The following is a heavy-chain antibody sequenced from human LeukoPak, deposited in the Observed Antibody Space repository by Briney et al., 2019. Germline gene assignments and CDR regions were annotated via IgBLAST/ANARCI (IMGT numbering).Heavy chain of an antibody. D-gene: IGHD2/OR15-2a*01. J-gene: IGHJ3*02. Sequence: GESLKISCEGSGYSFTSYWIGWVRQMPGKGLEWMGIIYPGDSDTRYSPSFQGQVTISADKSISTAYLQWSSLKASDTAMYYCARPSLYDFDAFDIWGQGTMVTVSS. V-gene: IGHV5-51*01. CDR1: GYSFTSYW. CDR2: IYPGDSDT. CDR3: ARPSLYDFDAFDI.